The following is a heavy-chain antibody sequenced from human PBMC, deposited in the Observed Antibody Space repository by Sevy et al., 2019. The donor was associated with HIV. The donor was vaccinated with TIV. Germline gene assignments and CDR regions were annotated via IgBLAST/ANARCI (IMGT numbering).Heavy chain of an antibody. D-gene: IGHD1-26*01. V-gene: IGHV3-33*01. CDR1: GFTFSSYG. Sequence: GGSLRLSCAASGFTFSSYGMHWVRQAPGKGLEWVAVIWYDGSNKYYADSVKGRFTISRDNSKNTLYLQMNSLRAEDTAVYYCARADHSGSYYVGAFDIWGQGTMVTVSS. CDR3: ARADHSGSYYVGAFDI. J-gene: IGHJ3*02. CDR2: IWYDGSNK.